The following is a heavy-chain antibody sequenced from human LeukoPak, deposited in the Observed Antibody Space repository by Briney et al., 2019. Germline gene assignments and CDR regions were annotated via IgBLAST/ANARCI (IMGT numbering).Heavy chain of an antibody. CDR2: ISRSGSTI. D-gene: IGHD3-10*01. Sequence: PGGSLRLPCVASGFTFSSYEMNWVRQAPGKGLEWVSHISRSGSTIYYADSVKGRFTISRDNAKNSLYLQMNSLRAEDTAVYYCARDRGTGSNSPYYFDYWGQGTLVTVSS. CDR1: GFTFSSYE. V-gene: IGHV3-48*03. CDR3: ARDRGTGSNSPYYFDY. J-gene: IGHJ4*02.